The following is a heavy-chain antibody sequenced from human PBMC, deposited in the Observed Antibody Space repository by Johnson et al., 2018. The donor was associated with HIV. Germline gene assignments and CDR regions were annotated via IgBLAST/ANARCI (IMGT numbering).Heavy chain of an antibody. D-gene: IGHD5-12*01. V-gene: IGHV3-20*04. CDR3: ARDESGYDEGFDAFDI. J-gene: IGHJ3*02. CDR2: INWNGGSI. Sequence: QLVESGGGVVRPGGSLRLSCAASGFIFDDHGMTWVRQAPGKGLEWVSGINWNGGSIGYADSVKGRFTISRDNAKNSLYLQMNSLRVEDTAVYYCARDESGYDEGFDAFDIWGQGTMVTVSS. CDR1: GFIFDDHG.